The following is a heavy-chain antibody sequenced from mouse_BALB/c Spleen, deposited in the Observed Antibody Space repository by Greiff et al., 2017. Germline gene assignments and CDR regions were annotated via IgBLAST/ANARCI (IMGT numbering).Heavy chain of an antibody. V-gene: IGHV7-3*02. CDR2: IRNKANGYTT. CDR1: GFTFTDYY. Sequence: EVKLMESGGGLVQPGGSLRLSCATSGFTFTDYYMSWVRQPPGKALEWLGFIRNKANGYTTEYSASVKGRFTISRDNSQSILYLQMNTLRAEDSATYYCAREWGYYGLAWFAYWGQGTLVTVSA. D-gene: IGHD2-1*01. CDR3: AREWGYYGLAWFAY. J-gene: IGHJ3*01.